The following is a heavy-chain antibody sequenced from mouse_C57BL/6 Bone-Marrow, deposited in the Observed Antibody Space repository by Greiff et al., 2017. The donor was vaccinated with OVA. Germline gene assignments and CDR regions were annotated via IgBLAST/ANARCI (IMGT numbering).Heavy chain of an antibody. CDR1: GFTFSDYY. CDR3: AREDGSPYWYFDV. V-gene: IGHV5-16*01. D-gene: IGHD1-1*01. Sequence: EVKLVESEGGLVQPGSSMKLSCTASGFTFSDYYMALVRQVPEKGLEWVANINYDGSSTYYLDSLKSRFIISRDNAKNILYLQMSSLKSEDTATYYCAREDGSPYWYFDVWGTGTTVTVSS. J-gene: IGHJ1*03. CDR2: INYDGSST.